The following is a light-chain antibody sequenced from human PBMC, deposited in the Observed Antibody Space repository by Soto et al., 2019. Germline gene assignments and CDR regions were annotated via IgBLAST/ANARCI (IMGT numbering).Light chain of an antibody. CDR3: QQYHNVYT. CDR2: GAS. Sequence: EVVMTQSPATLSVSPGERATLSCRASQSVSTNLAWYHQKPGQAPRLLISGASTRATGITARFSGSGSGTEFTLTISSLQSEDFGIYYCQQYHNVYTFGQGTKVDIK. J-gene: IGKJ2*01. V-gene: IGKV3-15*01. CDR1: QSVSTN.